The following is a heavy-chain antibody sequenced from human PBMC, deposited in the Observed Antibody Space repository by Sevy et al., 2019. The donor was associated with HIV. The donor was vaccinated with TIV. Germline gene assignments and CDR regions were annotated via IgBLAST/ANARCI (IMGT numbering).Heavy chain of an antibody. CDR1: GYTFTGYY. CDR3: ARHGGSYSWVDY. J-gene: IGHJ4*02. D-gene: IGHD1-26*01. CDR2: INPNSGGT. V-gene: IGHV1-2*02. Sequence: ASVKVSCKASGYTFTGYYMHWVRQAPGQGLEWMGWINPNSGGTNYAQKFQGRVTMTRDTSISTAYMELSRLRSDDTAVYYCARHGGSYSWVDYWGQRTLVTVSS.